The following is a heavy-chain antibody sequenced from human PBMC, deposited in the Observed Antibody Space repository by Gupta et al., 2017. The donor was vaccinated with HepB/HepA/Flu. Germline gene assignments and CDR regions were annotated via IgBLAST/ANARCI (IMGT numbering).Heavy chain of an antibody. CDR1: GGSIITYY. V-gene: IGHV4-59*01. CDR2: IDYSGST. D-gene: IGHD2-21*01. Sequence: QVHLQESGPGLVKPSETLSLPCNVSGGSIITYYWSWIRQPPGKGLEWIGFIDYSGSTTYNPSLQSRVTISVDTSKNEFSLKLNSVTAADTAVYYCAREHIAVVPGAPRGGFDIWGQGTLVTVSS. CDR3: AREHIAVVPGAPRGGFDI. J-gene: IGHJ3*02.